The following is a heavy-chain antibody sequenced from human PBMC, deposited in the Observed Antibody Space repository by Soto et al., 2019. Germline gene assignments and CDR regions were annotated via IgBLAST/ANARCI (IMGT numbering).Heavy chain of an antibody. D-gene: IGHD4-17*01. CDR1: GGSISSGGYY. Sequence: QVQLQESGPGLVKPSQTLSLTCTVSGGSISSGGYYWTWIRQYPGKGLEWLGYIYYSGSTFYNPSIKSRVSISVDTSKNQFSLNLSSVTAADTAVYYCARGLSVTLFDYWGQGTLVTVSS. J-gene: IGHJ4*02. CDR2: IYYSGST. V-gene: IGHV4-31*03. CDR3: ARGLSVTLFDY.